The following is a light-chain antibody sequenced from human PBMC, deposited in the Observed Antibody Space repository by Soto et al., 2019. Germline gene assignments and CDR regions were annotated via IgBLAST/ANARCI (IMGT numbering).Light chain of an antibody. CDR1: SSNIGAGYD. CDR3: QSYDSSLSGSV. V-gene: IGLV1-40*01. CDR2: GNS. J-gene: IGLJ3*02. Sequence: QSVLTQPPSVSGAPGQRVTISCTGSSSNIGAGYDVHWYQQLPGTAPKFLIYGNSNRPSGVPDRFPGSKSGTSASLAITGLQAEDEADYYCQSYDSSLSGSVFGGGTKLTVL.